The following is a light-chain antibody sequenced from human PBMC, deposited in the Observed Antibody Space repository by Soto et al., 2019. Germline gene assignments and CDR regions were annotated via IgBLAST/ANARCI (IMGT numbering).Light chain of an antibody. V-gene: IGKV3-11*01. Sequence: EVVLTQSPATQSLSPGARATLSCRTSQSVSSFLAWYQQRPGPSPRPLVYHASIRAPGIPARFRGSGSGTDVALPISSREPEDSALYFSQQRGRRPPTVSPGTKVDIK. CDR3: QQRGRRPPT. CDR2: HAS. CDR1: QSVSSF. J-gene: IGKJ1*01.